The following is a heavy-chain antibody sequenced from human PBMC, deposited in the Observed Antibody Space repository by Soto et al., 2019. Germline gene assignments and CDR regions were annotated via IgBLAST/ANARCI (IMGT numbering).Heavy chain of an antibody. CDR2: ISSSSSTI. J-gene: IGHJ4*02. D-gene: IGHD6-13*01. CDR1: GFTFSSYS. Sequence: GGSLRLSCAASGFTFSSYSMNWVRQAPGKGLEWVSYISSSSSTIYYADSVKGRFTISRDNAKNSLYLQMNSLRAEDTAVYYCARDLRGYSSSWEVGWGQGTLVTVSS. CDR3: ARDLRGYSSSWEVG. V-gene: IGHV3-48*01.